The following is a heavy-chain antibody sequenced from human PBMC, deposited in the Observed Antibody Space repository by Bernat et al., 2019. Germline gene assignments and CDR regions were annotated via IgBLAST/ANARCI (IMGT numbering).Heavy chain of an antibody. J-gene: IGHJ3*02. CDR3: ARVRSYYRRGNAFDI. Sequence: EVQLVESGGGLIQPGGSLRLSCAASGFTVSSNYMSWVRQAPGKGLEWVSAIYSGGRTYYADSVKGRFTISRDNSKNTLYLQMNSLRVEDTAVYYCARVRSYYRRGNAFDIWGQGTMVTVSS. CDR2: IYSGGRT. CDR1: GFTVSSNY. D-gene: IGHD3-10*01. V-gene: IGHV3-53*01.